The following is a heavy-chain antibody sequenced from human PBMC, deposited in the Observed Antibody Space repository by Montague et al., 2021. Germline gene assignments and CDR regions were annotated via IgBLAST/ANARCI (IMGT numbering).Heavy chain of an antibody. Sequence: SETLSLTCAVYGGSFNAYYWSWSRQSPGKGLEWIGEIRHRGSIYYDPTTDYNPSLQSRVTIAVDASKKQFSLRLTSVTAADTAVYYCARHSVGFDSYSNGLDVWGRGTPVIVSS. D-gene: IGHD3-10*01. J-gene: IGHJ6*02. CDR3: ARHSVGFDSYSNGLDV. V-gene: IGHV4-34*01. CDR2: IRHRGSIYYDPTT. CDR1: GGSFNAYY.